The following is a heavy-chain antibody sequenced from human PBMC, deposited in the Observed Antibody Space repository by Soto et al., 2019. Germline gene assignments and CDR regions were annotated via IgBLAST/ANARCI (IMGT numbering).Heavy chain of an antibody. Sequence: GGSLRLSGAASGFTFSSFGMHWVRQAPGKGLEWVALISYDGSNKHYADSVKGRFSISRDNSKNTLYLQMNSLRAEDTAVYYCAKDSGYNYGPSGYFDYWGQGTLVTVSS. J-gene: IGHJ4*02. CDR1: GFTFSSFG. V-gene: IGHV3-30*18. CDR3: AKDSGYNYGPSGYFDY. CDR2: ISYDGSNK. D-gene: IGHD5-18*01.